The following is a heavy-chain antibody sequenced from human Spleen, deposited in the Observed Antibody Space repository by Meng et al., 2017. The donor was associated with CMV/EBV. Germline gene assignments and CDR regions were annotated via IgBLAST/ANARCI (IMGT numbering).Heavy chain of an antibody. CDR1: GFTFNNYG. V-gene: IGHV3-30*02. Sequence: GGSLRLACAASGFTFNNYGMHWVRQAPGKGLEWVAFIRSNGNDMYYADSVKGRVTISRDNSKHTLYLQMNSLTPEETAVYFCVKEYQLLTYYSYVLDVWGQGTTVTVSS. J-gene: IGHJ6*02. CDR3: VKEYQLLTYYSYVLDV. D-gene: IGHD2-2*01. CDR2: IRSNGNDM.